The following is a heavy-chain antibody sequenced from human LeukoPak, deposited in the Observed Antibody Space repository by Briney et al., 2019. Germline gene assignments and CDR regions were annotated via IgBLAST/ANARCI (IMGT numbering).Heavy chain of an antibody. CDR3: TSRPRSTVTYHNCCDT. Sequence: GESLKISCKGSGYSFTSYWIAGVRQMPGKGLEWMGIIYPGDSDTRYSPSFQGQVTISADKSISTAYLQWSSLKALDSATYDRTSRPRSTVTYHNCCDTWGQGTLVTVSS. J-gene: IGHJ5*02. D-gene: IGHD4-17*01. V-gene: IGHV5-51*01. CDR2: IYPGDSDT. CDR1: GYSFTSYW.